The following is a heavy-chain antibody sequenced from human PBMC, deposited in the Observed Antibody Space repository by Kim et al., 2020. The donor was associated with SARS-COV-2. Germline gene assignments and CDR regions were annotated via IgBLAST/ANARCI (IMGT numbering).Heavy chain of an antibody. CDR3: ARQARGNIVVVVAAPTTFDY. D-gene: IGHD2-15*01. CDR2: IYYSGST. V-gene: IGHV4-39*01. Sequence: SETLSLTCTVSGGSISSSSYYWGWIRQPPGKGLEWIGSIYYSGSTSYNPSLKSRVTISVDTSKNQFSLKLSSVTAADTAVYYCARQARGNIVVVVAAPTTFDYWGQGTLVTVSS. J-gene: IGHJ4*02. CDR1: GGSISSSSYY.